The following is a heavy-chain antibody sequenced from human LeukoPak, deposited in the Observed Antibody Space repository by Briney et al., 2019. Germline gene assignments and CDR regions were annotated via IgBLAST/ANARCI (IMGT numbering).Heavy chain of an antibody. Sequence: SETLSLTCTVSGGSISSYYWSWIRQPPGKGLEWIGYIYYSGSTNYNPSLKSRVTISVDTSKNQFSLRLSSVTAADTAVYYCARDKQGNDVSPPYGMDVWGQGTTVTVSS. V-gene: IGHV4-59*01. D-gene: IGHD1-1*01. J-gene: IGHJ6*02. CDR3: ARDKQGNDVSPPYGMDV. CDR2: IYYSGST. CDR1: GGSISSYY.